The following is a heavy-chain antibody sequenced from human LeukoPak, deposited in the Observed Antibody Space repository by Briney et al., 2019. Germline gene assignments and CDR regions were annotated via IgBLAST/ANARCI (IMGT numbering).Heavy chain of an antibody. CDR2: IYYSGST. Sequence: PSETLSLTCTVSGGSISSYYWSWIRQPPGKGLEWIGYIYYSGSTNYNPSLKSRVTISVDTSKNQFSLKLSSVTAADTAVYYCARPGFLEWFSAGYNYYYYMDVWGKGTTVTVSS. D-gene: IGHD3-3*01. V-gene: IGHV4-59*01. CDR1: GGSISSYY. J-gene: IGHJ6*03. CDR3: ARPGFLEWFSAGYNYYYYMDV.